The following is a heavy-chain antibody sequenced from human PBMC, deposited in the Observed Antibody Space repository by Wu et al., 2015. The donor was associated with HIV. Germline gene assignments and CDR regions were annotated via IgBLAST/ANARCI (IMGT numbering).Heavy chain of an antibody. J-gene: IGHJ1*01. V-gene: IGHV1-8*02. CDR2: MDPKSGSA. Sequence: QVQLVQSGTVVQKPGTSVRVSCRVSGYRFTSFNINWIRQVHGRGLEWLGWMDPKSGSAAFGRNFQGRVSMTRNNSISTAYMELSRVTSDDTAIYYCARVGVLLTSAQLLEYFQHWGQGTL. D-gene: IGHD1-26*01. CDR3: ARVGVLLTSAQLLEYFQH. CDR1: GYRFTSFN.